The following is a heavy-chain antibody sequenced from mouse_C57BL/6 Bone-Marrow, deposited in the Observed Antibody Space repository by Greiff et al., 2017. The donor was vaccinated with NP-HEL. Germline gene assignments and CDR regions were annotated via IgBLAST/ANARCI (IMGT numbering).Heavy chain of an antibody. CDR1: GYTFTSYW. V-gene: IGHV1-55*01. D-gene: IGHD2-3*01. CDR2: IYPGSGST. CDR3: ARWLLGYAMDY. J-gene: IGHJ4*01. Sequence: QVQLQQSGAELVKPGASVKMSCKASGYTFTSYWITWVKQRPGQGLEWIGDIYPGSGSTYYNEKFKSKATLTVDTSSSTAYMQLSSLTSEDSAVYYCARWLLGYAMDYWGQGTSVTVSS.